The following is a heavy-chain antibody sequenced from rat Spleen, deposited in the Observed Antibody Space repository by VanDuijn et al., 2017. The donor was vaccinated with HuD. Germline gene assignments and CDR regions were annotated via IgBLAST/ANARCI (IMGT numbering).Heavy chain of an antibody. CDR1: GFTFSNYY. V-gene: IGHV5-25*01. J-gene: IGHJ2*01. CDR3: ARQSYYYDGSYYYYFDY. Sequence: EVQLVDSGGGLVRPGRSMKLSCAASGFTFSNYYMAWVRQAPTKGLEWVASISTGGGSTYYRDSVKGRFTISRDNAKSTLYLQMDSLRSEDTATYYCARQSYYYDGSYYYYFDYWGQGVMVTVSS. CDR2: ISTGGGST. D-gene: IGHD1-12*02.